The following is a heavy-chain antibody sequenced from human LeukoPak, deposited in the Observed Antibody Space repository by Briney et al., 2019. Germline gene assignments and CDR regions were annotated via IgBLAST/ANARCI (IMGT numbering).Heavy chain of an antibody. J-gene: IGHJ5*02. CDR3: ARGHGGPSNWFDP. D-gene: IGHD3-16*01. V-gene: IGHV1-46*01. Sequence: ASVKVSCKASGYTFTRHYIHWVRQAPGQGLEWMGVINPGGTDSAYAQRSRGRLTLAKDTSATTVYMELSSLTSEDTAVYYCARGHGGPSNWFDPWGQGTPVTVSS. CDR1: GYTFTRHY. CDR2: INPGGTDS.